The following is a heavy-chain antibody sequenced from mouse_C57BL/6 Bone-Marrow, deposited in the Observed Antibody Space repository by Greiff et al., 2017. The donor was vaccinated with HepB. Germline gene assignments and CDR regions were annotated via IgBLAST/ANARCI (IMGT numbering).Heavy chain of an antibody. CDR1: GYTFTSYW. V-gene: IGHV1-50*01. J-gene: IGHJ3*01. CDR2: IDPSDSYT. D-gene: IGHD2-4*01. CDR3: AREGYYDYQAWFAY. Sequence: VQLQQPGAELVKPGASVKLSCKASGYTFTSYWMQWVKQRPGQGLEWIGEIDPSDSYTNYNQKFKGKATLTVDTSSSTAYMQLSSLTSEDSAVYYCAREGYYDYQAWFAYWGQGTLVTVSA.